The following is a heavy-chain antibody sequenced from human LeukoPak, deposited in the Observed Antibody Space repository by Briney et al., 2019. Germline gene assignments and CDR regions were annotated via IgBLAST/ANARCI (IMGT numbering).Heavy chain of an antibody. CDR1: VFTFSSYE. V-gene: IGHV3-48*03. Sequence: PGGSVRLSCVASVFTFSSYEMNWVRQAPGKGLEWVSYISSRGSTIYYADSVKGRFTFSRDNAKNSLYLQMNSLRAGDTGIYYCAREFQNSFDIWGQGTMVTVSS. D-gene: IGHD2/OR15-2a*01. J-gene: IGHJ3*02. CDR2: ISSRGSTI. CDR3: AREFQNSFDI.